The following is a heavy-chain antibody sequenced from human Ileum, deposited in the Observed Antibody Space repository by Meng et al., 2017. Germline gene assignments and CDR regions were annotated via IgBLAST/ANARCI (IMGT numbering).Heavy chain of an antibody. CDR2: TYYNGSP. D-gene: IGHD3-10*01. Sequence: QVQLQESGPGLVKPSQTLSLPCSVSGGSLSSDNYYWTWSRQTPGKGLEWIGLTYYNGSPFYNPSLRSRVTISVDTSKDQFSLKLTSVTAADTAVYYCARERRHYYGSGSFDYWGQGILVTVSS. V-gene: IGHV4-30-4*01. J-gene: IGHJ4*02. CDR1: GGSLSSDNYY. CDR3: ARERRHYYGSGSFDY.